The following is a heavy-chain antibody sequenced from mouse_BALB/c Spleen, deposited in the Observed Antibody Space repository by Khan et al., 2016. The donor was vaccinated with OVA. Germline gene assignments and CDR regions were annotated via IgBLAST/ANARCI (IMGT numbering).Heavy chain of an antibody. V-gene: IGHV3-2*02. CDR1: GYSITSGYG. Sequence: EVQLVESGPGLVKPSQSLSLTCTVTGYSITSGYGWNWIRQFPGNKLEWMGYISYSGSTNYNPSLKSRTSITRDTSKNQFFLQLNSVTTEDTATEYCARTARIKYWGQGTTLTVSS. J-gene: IGHJ2*01. CDR2: ISYSGST. D-gene: IGHD1-2*01. CDR3: ARTARIKY.